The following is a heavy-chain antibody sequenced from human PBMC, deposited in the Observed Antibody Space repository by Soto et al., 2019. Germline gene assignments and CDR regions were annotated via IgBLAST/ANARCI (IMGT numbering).Heavy chain of an antibody. J-gene: IGHJ4*02. CDR2: INHSGST. V-gene: IGHV4-34*01. D-gene: IGHD3-3*01. Sequence: SETLSLTCAVYGGSFSGYYWSWIRQPPGKGLEWIGEINHSGSTNYNPSLKSRVTISVDTSKNQFSLKLSSVTAADTAGDYCARGANLVYYDFWSGYPRDPYFDYWGQGTLVTVSS. CDR3: ARGANLVYYDFWSGYPRDPYFDY. CDR1: GGSFSGYY.